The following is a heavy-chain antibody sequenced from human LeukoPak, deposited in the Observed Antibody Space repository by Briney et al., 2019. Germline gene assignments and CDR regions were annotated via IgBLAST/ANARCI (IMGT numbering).Heavy chain of an antibody. CDR3: AKDTGLYYDSSGYPSTGAFDI. V-gene: IGHV3-9*01. CDR1: GFTFDDYA. D-gene: IGHD3-22*01. CDR2: ISWNSGSI. Sequence: GRSLRLSCAASGFTFDDYAMHWVRQAPGKGLEWVSGISWNSGSIGYADSVKGRFTISRDNAKNSLYLQMNSLRAEDTALYYCAKDTGLYYDSSGYPSTGAFDIWGQGTMVTVSS. J-gene: IGHJ3*02.